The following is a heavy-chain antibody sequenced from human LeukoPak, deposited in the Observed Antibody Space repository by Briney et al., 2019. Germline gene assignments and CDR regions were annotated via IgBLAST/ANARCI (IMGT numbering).Heavy chain of an antibody. D-gene: IGHD2-2*01. J-gene: IGHJ4*02. CDR3: AKDLGPAANYYFDY. CDR1: GFTFSSYG. V-gene: IGHV3-30*18. CDR2: ISYDGSNK. Sequence: PGRSLRLSCAASGFTFSSYGMHWVRQAPGKGLEWVAVISYDGSNKYYADSVKGRFTISRDNSKNTLYLQMNSLRAEDTAVYYCAKDLGPAANYYFDYWGQGTLVTVSS.